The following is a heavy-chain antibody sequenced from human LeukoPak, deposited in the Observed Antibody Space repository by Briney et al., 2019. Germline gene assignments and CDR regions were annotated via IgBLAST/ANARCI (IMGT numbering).Heavy chain of an antibody. J-gene: IGHJ4*02. V-gene: IGHV3-21*01. CDR3: TRDWYSSSWAEYYFDY. CDR2: IDSSSSHI. D-gene: IGHD6-13*01. Sequence: TPGGSLRLSCAASGFTFSDFSMAWVRQAPGKGLVWVSSIDSSSSHIFYADSVKGRFTISRDNAENSLYLQMNSLRAEDTAVYYCTRDWYSSSWAEYYFDYWGQGTLVTVSS. CDR1: GFTFSDFS.